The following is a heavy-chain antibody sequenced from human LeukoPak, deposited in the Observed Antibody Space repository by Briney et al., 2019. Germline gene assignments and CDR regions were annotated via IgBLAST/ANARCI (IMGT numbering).Heavy chain of an antibody. Sequence: GGSLRLSCAASGFTFDDYAMHWVRQAPGKGLEWVSGISWNSGSIGYADSVKGRFTISRDNAKNSLYLQMNSLRAEDTAVYYCASELRFLEWLFDVDWFDPWGQGTLVTVSS. CDR1: GFTFDDYA. J-gene: IGHJ5*02. CDR2: ISWNSGSI. D-gene: IGHD3-3*01. V-gene: IGHV3-9*01. CDR3: ASELRFLEWLFDVDWFDP.